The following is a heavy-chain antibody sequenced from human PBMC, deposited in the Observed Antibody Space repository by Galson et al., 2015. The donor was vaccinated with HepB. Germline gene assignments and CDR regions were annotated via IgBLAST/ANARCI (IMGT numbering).Heavy chain of an antibody. V-gene: IGHV6-1*01. CDR2: AFYRSEWYN. CDR1: GDSVSSNSAA. Sequence: FGISGDSVSSNSAAWNWIRQSPSRGLEWLGRAFYRSEWYNDYAVSVKSRIIINPDISKNQFSLQLNSVTPEDTAVYYCARYSTGHGVFDIWGQGTMVTVSS. CDR3: ARYSTGHGVFDI. D-gene: IGHD2-8*01. J-gene: IGHJ3*02.